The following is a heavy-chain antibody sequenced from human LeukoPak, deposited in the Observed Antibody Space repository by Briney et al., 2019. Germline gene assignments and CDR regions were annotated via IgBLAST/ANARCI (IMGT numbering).Heavy chain of an antibody. V-gene: IGHV3-30*01. CDR2: ISYDGSNK. CDR1: GFTFDDYA. CDR3: ARDPAPYGYYYYMDV. J-gene: IGHJ6*03. D-gene: IGHD3-10*01. Sequence: PGGSLRLSCAASGFTFDDYAMHWVRQAPGKGLEWVAVISYDGSNKYYADSVKGRFTISRDNSKNTLYLQMNSLRAEDTAVYYCARDPAPYGYYYYMDVWGKGTTVTVSS.